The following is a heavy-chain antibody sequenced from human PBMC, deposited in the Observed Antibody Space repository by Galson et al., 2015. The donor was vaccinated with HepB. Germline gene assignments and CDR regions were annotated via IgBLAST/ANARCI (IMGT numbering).Heavy chain of an antibody. J-gene: IGHJ4*02. CDR3: ARDRAYGGAVGWYFDY. CDR2: IWYDGSNK. CDR1: GFTFSSYG. V-gene: IGHV3-33*01. D-gene: IGHD4-23*01. Sequence: SLRLSCAASGFTFSSYGMHWVRQAPGKGLEWVAVIWYDGSNKYYADSVKGRFTISRDNSKNTLYLQMNSLRAEDTAVYYCARDRAYGGAVGWYFDYWGQGTLVTVSS.